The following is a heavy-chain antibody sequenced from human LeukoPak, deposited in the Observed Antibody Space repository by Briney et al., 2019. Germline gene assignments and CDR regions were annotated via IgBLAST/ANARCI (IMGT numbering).Heavy chain of an antibody. CDR3: ASLTVASRGSGDY. Sequence: GGSLRLSCAASEFSFSTCSMNWVRQAPGKGLEWVSYITSSGSSIYYADSVRGRFTISRDNAKNSLYLQMNSLRAEDTAVYYCASLTVASRGSGDYWGQGTLVTVSS. J-gene: IGHJ4*02. CDR2: ITSSGSSI. V-gene: IGHV3-48*01. D-gene: IGHD6-19*01. CDR1: EFSFSTCS.